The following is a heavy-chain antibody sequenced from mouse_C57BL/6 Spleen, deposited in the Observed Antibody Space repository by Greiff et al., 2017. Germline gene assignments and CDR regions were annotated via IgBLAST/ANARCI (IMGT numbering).Heavy chain of an antibody. CDR2: IYPSDSET. CDR1: GYTFTSYW. CDR3: ARDSYSYYYAMDY. V-gene: IGHV1-61*01. J-gene: IGHJ4*01. D-gene: IGHD2-12*01. Sequence: QVQLQQPGAELVRPGSSVKLSCKASGYTFTSYWMDWVKQRPGQGLEWIGNIYPSDSETHYNQKFKDKATLTVDKSSSTAYMQLSSLTSEDSAVYYCARDSYSYYYAMDYWGQGTSVTVSS.